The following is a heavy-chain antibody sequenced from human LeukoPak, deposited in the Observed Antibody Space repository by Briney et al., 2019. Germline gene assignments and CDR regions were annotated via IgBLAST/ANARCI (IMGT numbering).Heavy chain of an antibody. J-gene: IGHJ4*02. Sequence: GGSLRLSCVTSGFTFPTYSMNWVRQAPGKGLEWISYISSSSGTIHYADSVKGRFTISRDNSKNTLYLQMNSLRAEDTAVYYCAREDVDYDSSGYVYWGQGTLVTVSS. CDR2: ISSSSGTI. CDR1: GFTFPTYS. CDR3: AREDVDYDSSGYVY. V-gene: IGHV3-48*01. D-gene: IGHD3-22*01.